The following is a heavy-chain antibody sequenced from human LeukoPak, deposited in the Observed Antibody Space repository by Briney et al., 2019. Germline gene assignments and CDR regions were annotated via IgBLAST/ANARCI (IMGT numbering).Heavy chain of an antibody. V-gene: IGHV3-7*03. D-gene: IGHD3-10*01. J-gene: IGHJ4*02. Sequence: GGSLRLSCAASGFTFSSYWMSWVRQAPGKGLEWVANIKQDGSEKYYVDSVKGRFTISRDNAKNSLYLQMNSLKTEDTAVYYCSGSFGQLTFFDYWGQGTLVTVSS. CDR1: GFTFSSYW. CDR2: IKQDGSEK. CDR3: SGSFGQLTFFDY.